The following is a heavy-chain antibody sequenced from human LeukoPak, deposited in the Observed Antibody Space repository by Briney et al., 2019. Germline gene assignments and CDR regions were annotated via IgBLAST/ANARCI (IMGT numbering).Heavy chain of an antibody. CDR2: IYSGGST. V-gene: IGHV3-53*01. CDR1: GFTVSSNY. D-gene: IGHD3-16*02. Sequence: PGGSLRLSCAASGFTVSSNYMSWVRQAPGKGLEWVSVIYSGGSTYYADSVKGRFTISRDNFKNTLYLQMNSLRAEDTAVYYCARVLNYDYVWGSYRVWGQGTLVTVSS. J-gene: IGHJ4*02. CDR3: ARVLNYDYVWGSYRV.